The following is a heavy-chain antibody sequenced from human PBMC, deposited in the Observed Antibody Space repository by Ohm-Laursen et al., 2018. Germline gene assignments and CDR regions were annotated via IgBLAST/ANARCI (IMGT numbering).Heavy chain of an antibody. Sequence: SLRLSCAASGFTFSDYYMSWIRQAPGKGLEWVSYISSSGSTIYYADSVKGRFTISRDNAKNSLYLQMNSLRAEDTAVYYCAGYDFWSGYSYYFDYWGQGTLVTVSS. CDR3: AGYDFWSGYSYYFDY. J-gene: IGHJ4*02. CDR2: ISSSGSTI. V-gene: IGHV3-11*04. CDR1: GFTFSDYY. D-gene: IGHD3-3*01.